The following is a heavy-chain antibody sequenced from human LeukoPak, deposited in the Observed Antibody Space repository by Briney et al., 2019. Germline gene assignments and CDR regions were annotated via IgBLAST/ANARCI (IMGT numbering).Heavy chain of an antibody. CDR2: IKHDGSDK. Sequence: GGSLRLSCAASGFTFSNHWMTWVRQAPGKGLEWVAHIKHDGSDKYYVDSVKGRFSISRDNAKNSLYLQMTSLRAEDTAVYYCARIVIAVTGRDWFDSWGQGTLVTVSS. J-gene: IGHJ5*01. V-gene: IGHV3-7*04. D-gene: IGHD6-19*01. CDR1: GFTFSNHW. CDR3: ARIVIAVTGRDWFDS.